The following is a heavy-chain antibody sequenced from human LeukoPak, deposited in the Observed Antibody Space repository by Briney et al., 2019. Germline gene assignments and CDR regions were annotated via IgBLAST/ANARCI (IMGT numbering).Heavy chain of an antibody. Sequence: GESLKISCKGSGYSFTSYRIGWVRQMPGKGLEWMGIIYPGDSDTRYSPSFQGQVTISADKSISTAYLQRSSLKASYTAMYYCARLVDGSGSYPYFDYWGQGTLVTVSS. J-gene: IGHJ4*02. CDR2: IYPGDSDT. CDR1: GYSFTSYR. D-gene: IGHD3-10*01. V-gene: IGHV5-51*01. CDR3: ARLVDGSGSYPYFDY.